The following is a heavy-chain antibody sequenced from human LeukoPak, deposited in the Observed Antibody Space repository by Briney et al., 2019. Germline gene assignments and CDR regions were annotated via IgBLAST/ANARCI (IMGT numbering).Heavy chain of an antibody. V-gene: IGHV3-53*01. Sequence: GGSLRLSCAASGFTVSSNYMSWVRQAPGEGLEWVSVIYSGGSTYYADSVKGRFTISRDNSKNTLSLQMNSLRAEDTALYYCARGGAASGFDIWGQGTMVTVSS. J-gene: IGHJ3*02. CDR2: IYSGGST. CDR1: GFTVSSNY. CDR3: ARGGAASGFDI. D-gene: IGHD2-15*01.